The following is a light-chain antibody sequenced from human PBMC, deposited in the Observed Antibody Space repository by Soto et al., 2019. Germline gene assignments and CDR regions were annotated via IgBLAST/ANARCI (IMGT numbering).Light chain of an antibody. Sequence: QSALTQPPSASGSPGQSVTISCTGTSSDVGGYNYVSWYQQYPGKAPQLMIYEVSKRPSGVPDRFSGSKSGNTASLTVSGLQAEDEADYYCISYAGSNIYVFGTGTKLTVL. CDR1: SSDVGGYNY. V-gene: IGLV2-8*01. CDR2: EVS. J-gene: IGLJ1*01. CDR3: ISYAGSNIYV.